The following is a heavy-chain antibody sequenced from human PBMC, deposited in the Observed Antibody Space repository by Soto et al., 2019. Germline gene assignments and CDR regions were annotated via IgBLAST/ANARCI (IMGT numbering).Heavy chain of an antibody. V-gene: IGHV3-23*01. D-gene: IGHD4-4*01. Sequence: HPGGSLRLSCAASGFTFSSYAMSWVRQAPGKGLEWVSAISGSGGSTYYADSVKGRFTISRDNSKNTLYLQMNSLRAEDTAVYYCAKHLTTVRYYYMDVWGKGTTVTVSS. CDR3: AKHLTTVRYYYMDV. CDR1: GFTFSSYA. CDR2: ISGSGGST. J-gene: IGHJ6*03.